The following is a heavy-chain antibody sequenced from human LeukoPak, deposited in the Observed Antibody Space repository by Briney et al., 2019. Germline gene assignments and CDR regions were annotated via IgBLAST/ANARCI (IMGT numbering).Heavy chain of an antibody. J-gene: IGHJ4*02. CDR2: ISSSSSYI. D-gene: IGHD5-24*01. CDR1: GFTFSNYS. CDR3: ARDRDGYNYFDY. V-gene: IGHV3-21*01. Sequence: GGSLRLSCAASGFTFSNYSMNWVRQAPGKGLEWVSSISSSSSYIYYADSVKGRFTISRDNAKNSLYLQMNSLRAEDTAVYYCARDRDGYNYFDYWGQGTLVTVSS.